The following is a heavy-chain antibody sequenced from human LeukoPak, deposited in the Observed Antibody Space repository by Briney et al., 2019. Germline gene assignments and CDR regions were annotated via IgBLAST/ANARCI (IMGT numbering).Heavy chain of an antibody. D-gene: IGHD6-19*01. J-gene: IGHJ4*02. CDR2: ISGSADII. Sequence: GGSLRLSCAASGFTFRSYSMNWVRQAPGKGLEWLSYISGSADIITYADSVKGRFTISRDDASSSLYLQLNNLKAEDTALYYCARGGSGWPTTFDYWGQGTLVAVSS. CDR1: GFTFRSYS. V-gene: IGHV3-48*01. CDR3: ARGGSGWPTTFDY.